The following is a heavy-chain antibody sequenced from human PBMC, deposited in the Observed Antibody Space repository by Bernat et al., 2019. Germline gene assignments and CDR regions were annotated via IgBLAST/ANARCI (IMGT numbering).Heavy chain of an antibody. CDR3: ARHLGIVVVPADTNDAFDI. V-gene: IGHV5-10-1*03. CDR1: GYSFTSYW. D-gene: IGHD2-2*01. J-gene: IGHJ3*02. Sequence: EVQLVQSGAEVKKPGESLRISCKGSGYSFTSYWISWVRQMPGKGLEWMGRIDPSDSYTNYSPSFQGHVTISADKSISTAYLQWSSLKASDTAMYYCARHLGIVVVPADTNDAFDIWGQGTMVTVSS. CDR2: IDPSDSYT.